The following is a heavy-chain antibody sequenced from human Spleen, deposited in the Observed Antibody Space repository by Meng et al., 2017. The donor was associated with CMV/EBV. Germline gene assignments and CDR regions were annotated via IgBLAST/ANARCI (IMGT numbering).Heavy chain of an antibody. V-gene: IGHV3-7*01. D-gene: IGHD3-10*01. J-gene: IGHJ6*02. CDR1: GFTFSSYW. Sequence: GESLKISCAASGFTFSSYWMNWVRQAPGKGLEWVANIKQDGSEKYYVDSVKGRFTISRDNAKSSLYLQMSSLRAEDTAVYYCVRDNHGFGELREDVWGQGTTVTVSS. CDR2: IKQDGSEK. CDR3: VRDNHGFGELREDV.